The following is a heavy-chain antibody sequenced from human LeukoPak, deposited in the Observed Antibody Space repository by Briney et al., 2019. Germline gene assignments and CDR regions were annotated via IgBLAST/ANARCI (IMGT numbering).Heavy chain of an antibody. Sequence: PGGSLRLFCAASGFTVSSKYVSWVRQAPGKGLEWVSVIYSGGSTYYADSVKGRFTISRDNSKNTLYLQMNSLRAEDTAVYYCARRFTMVRGVIIDDFAFDIWGQGTMVTVSS. V-gene: IGHV3-66*04. CDR1: GFTVSSKY. D-gene: IGHD3-10*01. CDR3: ARRFTMVRGVIIDDFAFDI. J-gene: IGHJ3*02. CDR2: IYSGGST.